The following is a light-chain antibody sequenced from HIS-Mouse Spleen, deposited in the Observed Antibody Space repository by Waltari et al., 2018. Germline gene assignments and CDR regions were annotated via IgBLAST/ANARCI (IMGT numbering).Light chain of an antibody. J-gene: IGLJ2*01. CDR2: EDS. CDR1: ALPKKY. Sequence: SYELTQPPSVSVSPGQTARITCPGHALPKKYAYWYQQKSGQAPVLVIYEDSKRPSGIPVRFSGYSSGTMATLTISGDQVEDEADYYCYSTDSSGNHRVFGGGTKLTVL. V-gene: IGLV3-10*01. CDR3: YSTDSSGNHRV.